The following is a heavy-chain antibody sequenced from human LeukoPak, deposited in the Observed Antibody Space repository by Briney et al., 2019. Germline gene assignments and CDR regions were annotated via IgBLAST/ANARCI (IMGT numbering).Heavy chain of an antibody. V-gene: IGHV4-30-4*08. CDR3: ARGYYDILTGYYRLSYYFDY. D-gene: IGHD3-9*01. Sequence: SETLSLTCTVSGGSISSGDYYWSWIRQPPGKDLEWIGYIYYSGSTYYNPSLKSRVTISVDTSKNQFSLKLSSVTAADTAVYYCARGYYDILTGYYRLSYYFDYWGQGTLVTVSS. CDR2: IYYSGST. CDR1: GGSISSGDYY. J-gene: IGHJ4*02.